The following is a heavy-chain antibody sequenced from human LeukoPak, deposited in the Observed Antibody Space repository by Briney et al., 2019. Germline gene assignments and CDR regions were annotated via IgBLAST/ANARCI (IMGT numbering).Heavy chain of an antibody. D-gene: IGHD6-13*01. Sequence: ASVKVSCKASGYTFTSYGISWVRQAPGQGLEWMGWISAYNGNTNYAQKLQGRVTMTTDTSTSTAYMELRSLRSDDTAVYYCARGRELAKRTLGHSSSWSRGGSDYWGQGTLVTVSS. CDR1: GYTFTSYG. V-gene: IGHV1-18*01. CDR2: ISAYNGNT. CDR3: ARGRELAKRTLGHSSSWSRGGSDY. J-gene: IGHJ4*02.